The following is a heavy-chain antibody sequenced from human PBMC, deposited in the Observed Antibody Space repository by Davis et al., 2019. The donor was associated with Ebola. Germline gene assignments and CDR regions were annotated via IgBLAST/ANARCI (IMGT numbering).Heavy chain of an antibody. Sequence: PGGSLRLSCTASVITFSSYAMTWVRQAPGKGLEWVSAISGSGGSTYYADSVKGRFTISSDNSKKTLYLQMNSLRAEDTAVYYCAKSGLSFGLVKYHYGMDVWGKGTTVTVSS. CDR2: ISGSGGST. CDR3: AKSGLSFGLVKYHYGMDV. J-gene: IGHJ6*04. V-gene: IGHV3-23*01. CDR1: VITFSSYA. D-gene: IGHD3-3*01.